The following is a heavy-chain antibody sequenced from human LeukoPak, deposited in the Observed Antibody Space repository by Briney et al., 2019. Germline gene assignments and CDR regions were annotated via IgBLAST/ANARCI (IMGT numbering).Heavy chain of an antibody. CDR3: AKKTRDGYNPFDY. J-gene: IGHJ4*02. CDR1: GFTFSRYA. Sequence: GGSLRLSCAASGFTFSRYAMSWVRQAPGKGLEWVCGISNSGESPYYADSVEGRFTISRDNSKNTLYLEINSLRAKDTAVYYCAKKTRDGYNPFDYLGQGTLVTVSS. V-gene: IGHV3-23*01. CDR2: ISNSGESP. D-gene: IGHD5-24*01.